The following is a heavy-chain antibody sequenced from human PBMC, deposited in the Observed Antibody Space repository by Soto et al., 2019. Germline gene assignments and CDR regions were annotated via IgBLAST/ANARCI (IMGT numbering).Heavy chain of an antibody. CDR2: IYHSGST. Sequence: QVQLQESGPGLVKPSGTLSLTCAVSGGSISSSNWWSWVRQPPGKGLEWIGEIYHSGSTNYNPSLKSRVTITVDKSKNQCSLKLSSVTAADTAVYYCARGNLGYCSGGSCSNWFDPWGQGTLVTFSS. D-gene: IGHD2-15*01. CDR1: GGSISSSNW. CDR3: ARGNLGYCSGGSCSNWFDP. V-gene: IGHV4-4*02. J-gene: IGHJ5*02.